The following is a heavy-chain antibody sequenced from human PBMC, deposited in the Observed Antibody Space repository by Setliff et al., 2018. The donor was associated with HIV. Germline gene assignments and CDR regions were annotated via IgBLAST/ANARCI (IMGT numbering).Heavy chain of an antibody. CDR2: INVYSGDT. CDR1: GYPFNNFG. CDR3: AIDRTQTGISMVRGRLTDPARYPLDY. V-gene: IGHV1-18*01. Sequence: ASVKVSCKASGYPFNNFGISWVRQAPGQGLEWLAWINVYSGDTNFAQRFQGRVTMTRDASTGTAYMELRNLRSDDTAVYYCAIDRTQTGISMVRGRLTDPARYPLDYWGPGTLVTVSS. J-gene: IGHJ4*02. D-gene: IGHD3-10*01.